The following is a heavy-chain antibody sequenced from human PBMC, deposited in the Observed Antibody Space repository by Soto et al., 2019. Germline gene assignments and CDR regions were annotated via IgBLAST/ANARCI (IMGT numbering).Heavy chain of an antibody. CDR2: ISSSSSYI. D-gene: IGHD6-13*01. V-gene: IGHV3-21*01. J-gene: IGHJ5*02. CDR3: ARGTTGIAAAGVRFDP. Sequence: GGSLRLSCAASGFTFSSYSMNWVRQAPGKGLEWVSSISSSSSYIYYADSVKGRFTISRDNAKNSLYLLMNSLRAEDTAVYYCARGTTGIAAAGVRFDPWGQGTLVTVSS. CDR1: GFTFSSYS.